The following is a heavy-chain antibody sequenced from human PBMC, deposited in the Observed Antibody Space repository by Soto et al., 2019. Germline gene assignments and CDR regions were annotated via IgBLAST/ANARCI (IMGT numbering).Heavy chain of an antibody. CDR3: ARGEEDIVVMDV. J-gene: IGHJ6*02. D-gene: IGHD2-15*01. CDR1: GFTFSSYS. Sequence: EVQLVESGGGLVQPGGSLRLSCAASGFTFSSYSMNWVRQAPGKGLEWVSYISSSSTIYYADSVKGRFTISRDNAKNSLYLQMNSLRAEDTAVYYCARGEEDIVVMDVWGQGTTVTVSS. V-gene: IGHV3-48*01. CDR2: ISSSSTI.